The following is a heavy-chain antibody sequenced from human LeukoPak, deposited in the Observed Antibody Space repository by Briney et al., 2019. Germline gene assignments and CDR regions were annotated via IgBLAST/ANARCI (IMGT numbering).Heavy chain of an antibody. CDR3: ARHRGYSYGYLDY. CDR2: IYRSGSA. D-gene: IGHD5-18*01. V-gene: IGHV4-39*01. J-gene: IGHJ4*02. CDR1: GGSISSTGYY. Sequence: PSETLSLTCTVSGGSISSTGYYWGWIRQPPGKGLEWIGSIYRSGSAYYKPSLTSRVTMSVDTSKNQFSLKLSSVTASDTAVYYCARHRGYSYGYLDYWGQGTLVTVSS.